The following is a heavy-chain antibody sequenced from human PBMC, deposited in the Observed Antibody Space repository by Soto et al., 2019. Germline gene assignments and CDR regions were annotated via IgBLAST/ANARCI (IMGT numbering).Heavy chain of an antibody. CDR3: AKLGYCTGGTCYLDYYYGVDV. CDR2: ISSGGNT. D-gene: IGHD2-15*01. CDR1: GFSFSRNA. Sequence: QLLESGGGLVQPGGSLRLSCEASGFSFSRNAMSWVRQAPGKGLEWVSSISSGGNTYYADPVKGRFTISRDNSKNTQSLQMTSLGAEDTAVYYCAKLGYCTGGTCYLDYYYGVDVWGQGTTVTVS. V-gene: IGHV3-23*01. J-gene: IGHJ6*02.